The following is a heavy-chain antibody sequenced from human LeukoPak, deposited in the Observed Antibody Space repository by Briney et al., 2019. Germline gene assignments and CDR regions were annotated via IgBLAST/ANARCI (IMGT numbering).Heavy chain of an antibody. V-gene: IGHV3-23*01. CDR3: AKGGLYYYDSSGYYYATSFDY. CDR1: GFTFSSYA. CDR2: ISASADAT. J-gene: IGHJ4*02. D-gene: IGHD3-22*01. Sequence: PGGSLRLSCAASGFTFSSYAMSWVRQAPGKGLEWVSAISASADATYYADSVKGRFTISRDNSKNTLYLQMNSLRAEDTAVYYCAKGGLYYYDSSGYYYATSFDYWGQGTLVTVSS.